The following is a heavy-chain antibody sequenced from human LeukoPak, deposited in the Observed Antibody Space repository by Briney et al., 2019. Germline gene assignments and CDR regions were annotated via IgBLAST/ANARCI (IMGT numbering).Heavy chain of an antibody. CDR1: GFTFLSYA. Sequence: GGSLRLSCSASGFTFLSYAMHWVRQAPGKGLEYVSATSSDGGSTTYADSVKGRFSISRDNAKNTLYLQMNSLRVEDTAVYYCARGRPHGNDYWGQGTLVTVSS. CDR2: TSSDGGST. V-gene: IGHV3-64*04. D-gene: IGHD4-23*01. J-gene: IGHJ4*02. CDR3: ARGRPHGNDY.